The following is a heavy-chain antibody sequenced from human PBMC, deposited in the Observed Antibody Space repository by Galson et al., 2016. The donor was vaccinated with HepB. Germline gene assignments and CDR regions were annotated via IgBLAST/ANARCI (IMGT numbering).Heavy chain of an antibody. D-gene: IGHD5-18*01. CDR2: IDWDDDK. J-gene: IGHJ6*02. Sequence: PALVKPTQTLTLTCTFSGFSLSTSGMCVSWIRQPPGKALEWLALIDWDDDKYYSTSLKTRLTISKDTSKNQVVLTMTNMDPVDTATYYCARIPTRYGKRYGYGYYYGMDVWGQGTTVTVSS. V-gene: IGHV2-70*01. CDR1: GFSLSTSGMC. CDR3: ARIPTRYGKRYGYGYYYGMDV.